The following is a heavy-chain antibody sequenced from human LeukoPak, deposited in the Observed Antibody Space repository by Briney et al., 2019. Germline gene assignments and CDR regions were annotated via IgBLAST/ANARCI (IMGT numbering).Heavy chain of an antibody. CDR3: AKDRLLTYSGSYPREVDY. D-gene: IGHD1-26*01. CDR1: GFTFSSYG. CDR2: ISYDGSNK. Sequence: GGSLRLSCAASGFTFSSYGMHWVRQAPGKGLEWVAVISYDGSNKYYADSVKGRFTISRDNSKNTLYLQMNSLRAEDTAVYYCAKDRLLTYSGSYPREVDYWGQGTLVTVSS. J-gene: IGHJ4*02. V-gene: IGHV3-30*18.